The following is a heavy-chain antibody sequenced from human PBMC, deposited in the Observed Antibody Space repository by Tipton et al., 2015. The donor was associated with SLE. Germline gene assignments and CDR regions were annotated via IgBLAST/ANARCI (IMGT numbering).Heavy chain of an antibody. V-gene: IGHV3-23*01. CDR1: GFTFSDYA. J-gene: IGHJ4*02. Sequence: SLRLSCAASGFTFSDYAMSWVRQAPGKGLEWVSGVGASGGTTYYADSVKDQITITRDNSKNTLYVQLNNLRAEDTAVYYCAKDLGGGFIDYWGQGTLVTVSS. CDR2: VGASGGTT. CDR3: AKDLGGGFIDY. D-gene: IGHD6-25*01.